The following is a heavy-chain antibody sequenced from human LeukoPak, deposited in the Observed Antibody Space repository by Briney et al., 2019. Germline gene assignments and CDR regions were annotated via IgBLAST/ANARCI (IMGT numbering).Heavy chain of an antibody. CDR3: ARVISLEWLADLNYFDY. J-gene: IGHJ4*02. CDR1: GYTFTSYG. Sequence: ASVKVSCKASGYTFTSYGISWVRQAPGQGLEWMGWISAYNGNTNYAQKLQGRVTMTTDTSTSTAYMELRSLRSDDTAVYYCARVISLEWLADLNYFDYWGQGTLVTVSS. CDR2: ISAYNGNT. V-gene: IGHV1-18*01. D-gene: IGHD3-3*01.